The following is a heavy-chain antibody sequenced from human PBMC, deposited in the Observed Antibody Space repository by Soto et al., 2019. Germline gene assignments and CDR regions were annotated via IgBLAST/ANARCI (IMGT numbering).Heavy chain of an antibody. V-gene: IGHV3-23*01. D-gene: IGHD3-10*01. CDR1: GFTFSSYA. Sequence: GGSLRLSCAASGFTFSSYAMSWVRQAPGKGLEWVSGIGGSGGSTYYADSVKGRFTISRDNSKNTLYLQMNSLRAGDTAVYYCAKNYGSGTYPSLDYWGQGTLVTVSS. J-gene: IGHJ4*02. CDR2: IGGSGGST. CDR3: AKNYGSGTYPSLDY.